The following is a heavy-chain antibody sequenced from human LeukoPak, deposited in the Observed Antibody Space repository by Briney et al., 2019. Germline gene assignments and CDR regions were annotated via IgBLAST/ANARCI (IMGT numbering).Heavy chain of an antibody. Sequence: PSETLSLTCTVSGGSISSYYWSWIRQPPGKGLEWIGYIYYSGSTNYNPSLKSRVTISVDTSKNQFSLKLSSVTAADTAVYYCATTFNYDLDYWGQGTLVTVSS. J-gene: IGHJ4*02. D-gene: IGHD3-3*01. V-gene: IGHV4-59*01. CDR2: IYYSGST. CDR3: ATTFNYDLDY. CDR1: GGSISSYY.